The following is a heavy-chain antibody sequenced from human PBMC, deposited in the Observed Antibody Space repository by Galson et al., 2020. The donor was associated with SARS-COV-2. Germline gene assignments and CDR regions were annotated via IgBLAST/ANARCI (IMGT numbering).Heavy chain of an antibody. Sequence: GESLKISCAASGFTFSSYAMSWVRQPPGRGLEWVATVVGSGESTHYAESVKGRFTISRDNAKNMAHLQVNNLRTEDTAVYYCANLRVGYWGQGTLVTVSS. CDR3: ANLRVGY. J-gene: IGHJ4*02. CDR1: GFTFSSYA. V-gene: IGHV3-23*01. CDR2: VVGSGEST. D-gene: IGHD1-26*01.